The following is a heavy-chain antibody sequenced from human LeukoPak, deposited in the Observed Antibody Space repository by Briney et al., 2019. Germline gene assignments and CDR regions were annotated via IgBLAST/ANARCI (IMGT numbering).Heavy chain of an antibody. D-gene: IGHD3-9*01. CDR2: IYTSGST. CDR1: GGSFSGYY. CDR3: AGTILNDFHGESPNAFDI. J-gene: IGHJ3*02. Sequence: PSETLSLTCAVYGGSFSGYYWSWIRQPAGKGLEWIGRIYTSGSTNYNPSLKSRVTMSVDTSKNQFSLKLSSVTAADTAVYYCAGTILNDFHGESPNAFDIWGQGTMVTVSS. V-gene: IGHV4-59*10.